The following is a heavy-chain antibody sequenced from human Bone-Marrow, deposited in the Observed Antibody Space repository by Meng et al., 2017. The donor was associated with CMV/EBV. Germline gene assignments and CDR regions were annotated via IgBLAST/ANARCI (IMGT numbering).Heavy chain of an antibody. V-gene: IGHV1-46*01. CDR1: GYTFTSYY. CDR3: ARGRIRYCSSTSCSHYYGMDV. J-gene: IGHJ6*02. D-gene: IGHD2-2*01. CDR2: INPSGGST. Sequence: ASVKVSCKASGYTFTSYYMHWVRQAPGQGLEWMGIINPSGGSTSYAQKFQGRVTMTRDTSTSTVYMELRSLRSDDTAVYYCARGRIRYCSSTSCSHYYGMDVWGQGTTVTVSS.